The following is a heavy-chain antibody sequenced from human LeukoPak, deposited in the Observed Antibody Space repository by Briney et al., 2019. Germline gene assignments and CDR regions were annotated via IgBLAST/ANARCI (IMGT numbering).Heavy chain of an antibody. CDR1: GYTFTSYD. D-gene: IGHD3-10*01. J-gene: IGHJ5*02. CDR3: ARGIYGSGSYPFDP. V-gene: IGHV1-8*01. CDR2: MNPNSGNT. Sequence: ASVKVSCKASGYTFTSYDINWVRQATGQGLERMGWMNPNSGNTGYAQKFQGRVTMTRNTSISTAYMELSSLRSEDTAVYYCARGIYGSGSYPFDPWGQGTLVTVSS.